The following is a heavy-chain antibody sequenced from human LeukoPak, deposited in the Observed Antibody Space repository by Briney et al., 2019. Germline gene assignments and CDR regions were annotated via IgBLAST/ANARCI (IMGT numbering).Heavy chain of an antibody. J-gene: IGHJ4*02. D-gene: IGHD6-19*01. CDR3: ARDRGSVAGFDY. CDR2: IYYRGST. CDR1: GRSSSYYY. V-gene: IGHV4-59*01. Sequence: SDTLALPCSVSGRSSSYYYWSWIRQPPWGGLDWLGYIYYRGSTNSTASLKSRVTISVDTSKNQCSLKLTSATAADTAVYYCARDRGSVAGFDYWGQGKLVTVSS.